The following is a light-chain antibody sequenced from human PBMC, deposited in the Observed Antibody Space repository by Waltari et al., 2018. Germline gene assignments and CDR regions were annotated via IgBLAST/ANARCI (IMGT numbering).Light chain of an antibody. CDR3: QQYYSTPRT. CDR2: WAS. Sequence: LAVSLGERATINCKSSQSVLYSSNNKNYLAWYQQKPGQPPKLLIYWASTRESGVPDRLSGSGSGTDFTLTISSLQAEDVAVYYCQQYYSTPRTFGQGTKVEIK. J-gene: IGKJ1*01. CDR1: QSVLYSSNNKNY. V-gene: IGKV4-1*01.